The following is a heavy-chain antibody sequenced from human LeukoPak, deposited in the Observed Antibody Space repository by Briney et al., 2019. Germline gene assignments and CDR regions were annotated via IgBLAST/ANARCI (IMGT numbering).Heavy chain of an antibody. V-gene: IGHV1-46*01. Sequence: SVTVSCKASGYTFTSYYMHWVRQAPGQGLEWMGIINPIGGSTIYAQKFQGRVTMTRDTSTSTVYMELSSLRSEDTAVYYCARALRMATIPGVNMNYFDYWGQARLATVSS. J-gene: IGHJ4*02. CDR3: ARALRMATIPGVNMNYFDY. CDR2: INPIGGST. CDR1: GYTFTSYY. D-gene: IGHD5-24*01.